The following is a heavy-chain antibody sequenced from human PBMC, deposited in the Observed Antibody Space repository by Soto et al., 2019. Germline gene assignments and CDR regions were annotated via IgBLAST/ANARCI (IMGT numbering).Heavy chain of an antibody. V-gene: IGHV3-64D*06. D-gene: IGHD3-22*01. CDR3: VKGTYSSSGLLDWFDP. Sequence: EVQLVESGGGLVQRGGSLRLSCSGSGFTFRSYGMHWVRQAPGQGLEYVSAISGNGTSTYYADSVKGRFTISRDNSKNNLFLQMTSLRVEDTAVYYCVKGTYSSSGLLDWFDPWGQGTAVTVSS. CDR2: ISGNGTST. CDR1: GFTFRSYG. J-gene: IGHJ5*01.